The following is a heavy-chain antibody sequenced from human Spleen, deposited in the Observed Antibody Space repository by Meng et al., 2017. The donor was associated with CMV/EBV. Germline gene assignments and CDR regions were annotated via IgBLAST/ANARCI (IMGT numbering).Heavy chain of an antibody. CDR2: IYYSGST. CDR3: ARDPRTRWGAFDY. D-gene: IGHD2-2*01. Sequence: VSGGSISSGGYYWSWIRQHPGKGLEWIGYIYYSGSTYYNPSLKSRVTISVDTSKNQFSLKLSSVTAADTAVYYCARDPRTRWGAFDYWDQGTLVTVSS. J-gene: IGHJ4*02. CDR1: GGSISSGGYY. V-gene: IGHV4-31*02.